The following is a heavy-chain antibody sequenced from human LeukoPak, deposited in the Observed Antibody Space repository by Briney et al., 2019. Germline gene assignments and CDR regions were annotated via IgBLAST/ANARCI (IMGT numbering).Heavy chain of an antibody. CDR2: VSDSGGST. CDR3: AKLGGNIAAAGSFDY. J-gene: IGHJ4*02. D-gene: IGHD6-13*01. V-gene: IGHV3-23*01. CDR1: GFIFSSYA. Sequence: GGSLRLSCTASGFIFSSYAVSWVRQAPGKGLEWVSGVSDSGGSTFYAESVRGRFTISRDNSKSTLYLQMNSLRAEDTAIFYCAKLGGNIAAAGSFDYWAQGTLVTVSS.